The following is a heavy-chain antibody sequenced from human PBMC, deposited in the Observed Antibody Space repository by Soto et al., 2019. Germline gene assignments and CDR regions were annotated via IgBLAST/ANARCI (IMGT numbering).Heavy chain of an antibody. CDR3: ARVRLMVYAYDYYYYYGMDV. D-gene: IGHD2-8*01. CDR2: IYYSGST. J-gene: IGHJ6*02. CDR1: CASIYTYY. V-gene: IGHV4-59*01. Sequence: PSETLSLTCNVSCASIYTYYWNWTRQPPGKGLEWIGYIYYSGSTNYNPSLKSRVTISVDTSKNQFSLKLSSVTAADTAVYYCARVRLMVYAYDYYYYYGMDVWGQGTTVTVSS.